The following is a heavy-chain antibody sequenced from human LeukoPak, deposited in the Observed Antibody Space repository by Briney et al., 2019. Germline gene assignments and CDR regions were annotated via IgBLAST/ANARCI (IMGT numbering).Heavy chain of an antibody. CDR2: IYYSVST. CDR3: ARGRTGDGADHFDY. Sequence: SETLSLTCTVSGGSISNYYWSWIRQPPGKGLEWIGYIYYSVSTNYNPSLKSRVTISVDRSKNQFSLKLSSVTAADTAVYYCARGRTGDGADHFDYWGQGTLVTVSS. J-gene: IGHJ4*02. CDR1: GGSISNYY. V-gene: IGHV4-59*12. D-gene: IGHD7-27*01.